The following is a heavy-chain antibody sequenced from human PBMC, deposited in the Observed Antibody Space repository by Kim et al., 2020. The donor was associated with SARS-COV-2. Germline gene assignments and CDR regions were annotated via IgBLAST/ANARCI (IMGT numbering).Heavy chain of an antibody. CDR3: ARGSAPYCGGDCYSTHFFDY. V-gene: IGHV6-1*01. CDR1: GDSVSSNSAA. Sequence: SQTLSLTCAISGDSVSSNSAAWNWIRQSPSRGLEWLGRTYYRSKWYNDYAVSVKSRITINPDTSKNQFSLQLNSVTPEDTAVYYCARGSAPYCGGDCYSTHFFDYWGQGTLVTVSS. J-gene: IGHJ4*02. D-gene: IGHD2-21*02. CDR2: TYYRSKWYN.